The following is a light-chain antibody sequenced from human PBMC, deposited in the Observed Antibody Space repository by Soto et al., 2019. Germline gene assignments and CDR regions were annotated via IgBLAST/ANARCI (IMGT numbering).Light chain of an antibody. CDR1: QSISSW. J-gene: IGKJ1*01. V-gene: IGKV1-5*03. CDR3: QQYNSYPWT. Sequence: DIQMTQSPSALSASIGDRVTITCRASQSISSWLAWYQQKPGKAPKVLIYKATSLESGVPSRFRGSRSGTDFPLTISSLQPEDCATYYCQQYNSYPWTFGQGTKVELK. CDR2: KAT.